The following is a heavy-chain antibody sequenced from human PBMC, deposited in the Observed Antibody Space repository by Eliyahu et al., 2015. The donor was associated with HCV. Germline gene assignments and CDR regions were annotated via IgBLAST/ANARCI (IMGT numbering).Heavy chain of an antibody. J-gene: IGHJ6*02. Sequence: EGQLLESGGGLTQPGGSLXXSCXXSGFKFTDYAXXWVXPAPGKGLEWVSAISPTGVSTYYADSVKGRVTVSRDNSENTVYLQMNSLRAEDTAVYYCSRTYDYVSMDVWGQGTTVTVSS. V-gene: IGHV3-23*01. CDR2: ISPTGVST. CDR1: GFKFTDYA. D-gene: IGHD3-16*01. CDR3: SRTYDYVSMDV.